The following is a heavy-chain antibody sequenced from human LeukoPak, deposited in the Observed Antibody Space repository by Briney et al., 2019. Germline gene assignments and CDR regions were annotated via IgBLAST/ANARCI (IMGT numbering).Heavy chain of an antibody. CDR3: ATAPHYGDYDGYFYY. CDR2: IKSKADGGTT. CDR1: GFTFKIAW. V-gene: IGHV3-15*01. Sequence: PGGSLRLSCAASGFTFKIAWMSWVRQAPGKGLEWVGRIKSKADGGTTDYAAPVKGRFTISRDDSKNTLYLQMNSLKTEDTAVYYCATAPHYGDYDGYFYYWGQGTLVTVSS. D-gene: IGHD4-17*01. J-gene: IGHJ4*02.